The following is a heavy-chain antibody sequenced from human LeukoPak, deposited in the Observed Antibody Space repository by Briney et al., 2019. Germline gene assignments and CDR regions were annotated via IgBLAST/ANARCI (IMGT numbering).Heavy chain of an antibody. CDR1: GFTLSSYW. CDR2: IKQDGNEK. J-gene: IGHJ4*02. D-gene: IGHD3-10*01. CDR3: ARWYYGSGSWVLDY. Sequence: PGGSLRLSCAASGFTLSSYWMTWVHQAPGKGLEWVANIKQDGNEKHYVDSVKGRFTISRENAKNSLYLQMNSLRVEDTAVYYCARWYYGSGSWVLDYWGQGTLVTVSS. V-gene: IGHV3-7*05.